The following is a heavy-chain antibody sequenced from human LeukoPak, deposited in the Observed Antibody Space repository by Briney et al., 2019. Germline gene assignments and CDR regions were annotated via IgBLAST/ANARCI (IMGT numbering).Heavy chain of an antibody. CDR2: IYYSGST. D-gene: IGHD6-6*01. CDR3: ARGSIALYYFDY. CDR1: GGSVSSGSYY. Sequence: SETLSLTCTVSGGSVSSGSYYWRWMRQPPGKGLEWIGYIYYSGSTNYNPSLKSRVTISVDTSKNQFSLKLSSVTAADTAVYYCARGSIALYYFDYWGQGTLVTVSS. J-gene: IGHJ4*02. V-gene: IGHV4-61*01.